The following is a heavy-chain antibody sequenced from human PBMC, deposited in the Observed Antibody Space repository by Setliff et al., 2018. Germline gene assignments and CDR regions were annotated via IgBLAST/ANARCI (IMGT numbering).Heavy chain of an antibody. J-gene: IGHJ3*01. CDR1: GFSFSSFW. CDR3: ARVANPGSNSCYPPLDV. Sequence: LRLSCAASGFSFSSFWMNWVRQAPGKGLEWVANIKQDGSDKYYVDSVKGRFTVSRDNANKSLFLQMNSLRAEDTAVYYCARVANPGSNSCYPPLDVWGQGTMVTVSS. V-gene: IGHV3-7*03. D-gene: IGHD3-22*01. CDR2: IKQDGSDK.